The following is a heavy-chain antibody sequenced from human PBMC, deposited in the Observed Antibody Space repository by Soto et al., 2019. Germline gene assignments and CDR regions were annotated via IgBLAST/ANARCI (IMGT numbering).Heavy chain of an antibody. V-gene: IGHV4-34*01. CDR1: GASFSGYY. Sequence: ESLSLTCAVYGASFSGYYWSWIRQPPGKGLEWIGEINHSGSTNYNPSFKSRVTISVDTSKNQFSLKLSSVTAADTAVYYCASSSWTRYGSGSYYHDYWGQGTLVTVYS. J-gene: IGHJ4*02. CDR2: INHSGST. CDR3: ASSSWTRYGSGSYYHDY. D-gene: IGHD3-10*01.